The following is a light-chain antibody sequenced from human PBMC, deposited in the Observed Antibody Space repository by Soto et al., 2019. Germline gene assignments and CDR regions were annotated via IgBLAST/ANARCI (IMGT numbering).Light chain of an antibody. CDR2: EGS. CDR1: SSDVGSYNL. J-gene: IGLJ2*01. Sequence: QSAMTQPASVSGSPGQSITISCTGTSSDVGSYNLVSWYQQHPGKAPKLMIYEGSRRPSGISSRFSGSKSDNTASLTISGLHAEDEAHYYCSSFTSRSTLIFGGGTKLTVL. CDR3: SSFTSRSTLI. V-gene: IGLV2-14*02.